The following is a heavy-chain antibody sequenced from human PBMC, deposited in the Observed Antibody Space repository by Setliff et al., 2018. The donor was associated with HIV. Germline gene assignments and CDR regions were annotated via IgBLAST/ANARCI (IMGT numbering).Heavy chain of an antibody. CDR2: MNPNSGDT. D-gene: IGHD2-21*02. J-gene: IGHJ4*02. Sequence: ASVKVSCKASGYTFTSYDINWVRQATGQGLEWMGWMNPNSGDTGYAQQFQGRVTMTRNTSISTAYMELSSLRSADTAFYYCARLANRGGNFCLDYWDQGILVTVSS. CDR1: GYTFTSYD. V-gene: IGHV1-8*02. CDR3: ARLANRGGNFCLDY.